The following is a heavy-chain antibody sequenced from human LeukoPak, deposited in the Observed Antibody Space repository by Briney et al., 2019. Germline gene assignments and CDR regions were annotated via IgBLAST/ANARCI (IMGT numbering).Heavy chain of an antibody. J-gene: IGHJ4*02. CDR3: ARGTSPNYPLDH. CDR2: IYYSGRT. D-gene: IGHD1-1*01. V-gene: IGHV4-39*01. Sequence: MTSETLSLTCTVSGGSVSSTNYYWGWIRQPPGKGLEWIASIYYSGRTYNNPSLKSRVTMSLDTSKNQFSLRLSSVTATDTAVYYCARGTSPNYPLDHWGQGTPVTVSS. CDR1: GGSVSSTNYY.